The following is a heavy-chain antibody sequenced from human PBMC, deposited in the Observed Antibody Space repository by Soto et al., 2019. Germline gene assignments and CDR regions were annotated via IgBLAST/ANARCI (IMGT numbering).Heavy chain of an antibody. CDR2: IYYSGST. CDR3: ARGDYSNYVFDY. Sequence: LSLTCTVSGGSISSGGYYWSWIRQHPGKGLEWIGYIYYSGSTYYNPSLKSRVTISVDTSKNQFSLKLSSVTAADTAVYYCARGDYSNYVFDYWGQGTLVTVSS. J-gene: IGHJ4*02. CDR1: GGSISSGGYY. D-gene: IGHD4-4*01. V-gene: IGHV4-31*03.